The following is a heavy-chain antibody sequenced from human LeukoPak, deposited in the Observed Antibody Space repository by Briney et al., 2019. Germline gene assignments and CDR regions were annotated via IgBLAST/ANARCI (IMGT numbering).Heavy chain of an antibody. CDR3: ARAWEGDYYDSSGYLDY. J-gene: IGHJ4*02. CDR2: IIPSFGTP. CDR1: GDTFSG. Sequence: ASVKVSCKASGDTFSGISWVRQAPGQGLEWMGGIIPSFGTPTYAQKFQGRVTITAYESTSTAYMELSSLRSEDTAVYYCARAWEGDYYDSSGYLDYWGQGTLVTVSS. D-gene: IGHD3-22*01. V-gene: IGHV1-69*01.